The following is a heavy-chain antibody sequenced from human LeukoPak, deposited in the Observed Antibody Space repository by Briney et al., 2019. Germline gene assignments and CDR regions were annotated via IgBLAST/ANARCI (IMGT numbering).Heavy chain of an antibody. J-gene: IGHJ6*02. CDR3: ARERGGEYGDYKYYYGMDV. Sequence: ASVTVSCKASGYTFTSYGISWVRQAPGQGLEWMGWISAYNGNTNYAQKLQGRVTMTTDTSTSTAYMELRSLRSDDTAVYYCARERGGEYGDYKYYYGMDVWGQGTTVTVSS. CDR1: GYTFTSYG. D-gene: IGHD4-17*01. V-gene: IGHV1-18*01. CDR2: ISAYNGNT.